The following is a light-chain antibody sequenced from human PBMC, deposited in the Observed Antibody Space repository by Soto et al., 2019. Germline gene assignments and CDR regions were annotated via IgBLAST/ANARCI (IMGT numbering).Light chain of an antibody. CDR3: SSYAGSYKYV. CDR1: SSDVGGYNY. V-gene: IGLV2-8*01. CDR2: EVT. J-gene: IGLJ1*01. Sequence: QSVLTQPPSASGSPGQSVTISCTGTSSDVGGYNYVSWYQQHPGKAPKLMIYEVTKRPSGVPDRFSASKSVNTASLTVSGLQAEDEADYYCSSYAGSYKYVFGTGTKVT.